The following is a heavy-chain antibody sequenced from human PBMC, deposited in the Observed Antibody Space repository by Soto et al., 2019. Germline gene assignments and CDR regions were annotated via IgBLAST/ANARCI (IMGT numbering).Heavy chain of an antibody. D-gene: IGHD1-7*01. CDR1: GYTFTSYA. CDR3: ARGKSLTGTPYAFDY. V-gene: IGHV1-3*01. CDR2: INAGNGNT. J-gene: IGHJ4*02. Sequence: ASVNVSCKASGYTFTSYAMHWVRQAPGQRLQWMGWINAGNGNTKYSQKFQGRVTITRDTSASTAYMELSSLRSEDTAVYYCARGKSLTGTPYAFDYWGQGTLVTVSS.